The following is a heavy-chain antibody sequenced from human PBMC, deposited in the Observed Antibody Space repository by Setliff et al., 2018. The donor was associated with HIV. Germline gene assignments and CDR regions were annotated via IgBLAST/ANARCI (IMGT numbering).Heavy chain of an antibody. V-gene: IGHV4-39*07. J-gene: IGHJ4*02. D-gene: IGHD3-10*01. CDR3: ARVLYRGSGSYYFDY. Sequence: KPSETLSLTCTVSGGSISSSSYYWGWIRQPPGKGLEWIGSIYYSGSTYYNPSLKSRVTISVDTSKNQFSLKLSSVTAADTAVYYCARVLYRGSGSYYFDYWGQGTLVTV. CDR2: IYYSGST. CDR1: GGSISSSSYY.